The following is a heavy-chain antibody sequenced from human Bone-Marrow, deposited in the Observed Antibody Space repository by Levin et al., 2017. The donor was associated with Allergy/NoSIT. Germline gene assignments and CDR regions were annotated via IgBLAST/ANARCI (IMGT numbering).Heavy chain of an antibody. CDR2: INPNSGGT. CDR3: ARGAMGFGGIYGMDV. J-gene: IGHJ6*02. D-gene: IGHD3-10*01. V-gene: IGHV1-2*02. Sequence: ASVKVSCKASGYTFTGYYMHWVRQAPGQGLEWMGWINPNSGGTNYAQKFQGRVTMTRDTSISTAYMELSRLRSDDTAVYYCARGAMGFGGIYGMDVWGQGTTVTVSS. CDR1: GYTFTGYY.